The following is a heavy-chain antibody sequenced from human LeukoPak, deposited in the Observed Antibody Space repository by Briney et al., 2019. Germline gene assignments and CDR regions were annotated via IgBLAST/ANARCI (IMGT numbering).Heavy chain of an antibody. J-gene: IGHJ4*02. CDR1: GGSFSGYY. CDR3: ARADVVPAAIFHY. CDR2: INHSGST. D-gene: IGHD2-2*02. V-gene: IGHV4-34*01. Sequence: KPSETLSLTCAVYGGSFSGYYWSWIRQPPGKGLEWIGEINHSGSTNYNPSLKSRVTISVDTSKNQFSLKLSSVTAADTAVYYCARADVVPAAIFHYWGQGTLVTVSS.